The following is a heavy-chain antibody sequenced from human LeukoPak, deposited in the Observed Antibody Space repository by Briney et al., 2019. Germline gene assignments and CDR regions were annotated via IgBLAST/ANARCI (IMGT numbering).Heavy chain of an antibody. CDR3: SKRSNFWTGYLDY. V-gene: IGHV3-23*01. D-gene: IGHD3/OR15-3a*01. CDR2: ISGSGGST. Sequence: GGSLRLSCTAFKFTFSNYAMSWVRQAPGKGLEWVSVISGSGGSTYYADSVKGRFTISRDNSKETLFLQMNSLRTEDPAVYYCSKRSNFWTGYLDYWGQGALVTVSS. J-gene: IGHJ4*02. CDR1: KFTFSNYA.